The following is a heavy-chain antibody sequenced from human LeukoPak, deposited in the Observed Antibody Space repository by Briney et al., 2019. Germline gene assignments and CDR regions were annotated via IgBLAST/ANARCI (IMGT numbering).Heavy chain of an antibody. Sequence: SETLSLTCTVSGGSISSYYWSWIRQPAGKGLEWIGRIYTSGSTNYNPSLKSRVTMSVDTSKNQFSLKLSSVTAADTAVYYCARDREGSYDFWSGGVNWFDPWGQGILVTVSS. CDR1: GGSISSYY. D-gene: IGHD3-3*01. V-gene: IGHV4-4*07. CDR2: IYTSGST. CDR3: ARDREGSYDFWSGGVNWFDP. J-gene: IGHJ5*02.